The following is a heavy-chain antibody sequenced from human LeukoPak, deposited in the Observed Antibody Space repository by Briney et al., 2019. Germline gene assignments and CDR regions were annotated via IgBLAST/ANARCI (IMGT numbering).Heavy chain of an antibody. D-gene: IGHD2-15*01. CDR2: IYYSGST. Sequence: PSETLSLTCTVSGGSISSGGYYWSWIRQHPGKGLEWIGYIYYSGSTYYNPSLKSRVTISVDTSKNQFSLKLSSVTAADTAVYYCARGSGSYCSGGSCYPSWGQGTLVTVSS. CDR1: GGSISSGGYY. J-gene: IGHJ5*02. CDR3: ARGSGSYCSGGSCYPS. V-gene: IGHV4-31*03.